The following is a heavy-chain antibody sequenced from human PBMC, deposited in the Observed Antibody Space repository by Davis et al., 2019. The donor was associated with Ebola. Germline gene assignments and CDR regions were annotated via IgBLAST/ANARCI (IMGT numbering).Heavy chain of an antibody. J-gene: IGHJ4*02. D-gene: IGHD2-21*01. Sequence: GGSLRLSCAASGFTFSSYEINWVRQAPGKGLEWVSGISGLGDHTYYADSVKGRFTIARDNSKNTLYLQMNSLRAEDTAVYYCGSIGIRMRDFWGQGTLVTVSS. V-gene: IGHV3-23*01. CDR3: GSIGIRMRDF. CDR1: GFTFSSYE. CDR2: ISGLGDHT.